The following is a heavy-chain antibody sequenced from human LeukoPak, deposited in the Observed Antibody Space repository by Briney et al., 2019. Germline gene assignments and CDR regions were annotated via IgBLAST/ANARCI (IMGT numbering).Heavy chain of an antibody. CDR1: GGTFSSYA. Sequence: GASVKVSCKASGGTFSSYAISWVRQAPGQGLEWMGRIIPILGIANYAQKFQGRVTITADKSTSTAYMELSSLRSEDTAVYYCARDLVAGTPFFDYWGQGTLVTVSS. CDR3: ARDLVAGTPFFDY. J-gene: IGHJ4*02. CDR2: IIPILGIA. V-gene: IGHV1-69*04. D-gene: IGHD6-19*01.